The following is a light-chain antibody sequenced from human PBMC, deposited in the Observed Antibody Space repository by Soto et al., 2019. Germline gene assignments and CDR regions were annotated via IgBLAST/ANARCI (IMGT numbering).Light chain of an antibody. V-gene: IGKV1-12*01. Sequence: DIQMTQSPSSFSASVGDRVTIPCRASHDVSSWLAWYQQKPGKAPRLLIYGASTLQSGVPSRFSGSGSGTDFTLTISSLQPEDFATYYCQQANSPYSFGQGTKLEIK. CDR1: HDVSSW. CDR3: QQANSPYS. CDR2: GAS. J-gene: IGKJ2*03.